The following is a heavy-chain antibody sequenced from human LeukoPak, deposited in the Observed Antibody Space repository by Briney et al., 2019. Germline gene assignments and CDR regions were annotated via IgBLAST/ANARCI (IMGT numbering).Heavy chain of an antibody. V-gene: IGHV3-23*01. Sequence: GGSLRLSCAASGFTFSSYAMSWVRQAPGKGLEWVSAISGSGGSTYYADSVKGRFTISRDNSKNTLYLQMNSLRAGDTAVYYCATAWAYYYDSSGDAFDIWGQGTMVTVSS. CDR1: GFTFSSYA. D-gene: IGHD3-22*01. CDR3: ATAWAYYYDSSGDAFDI. CDR2: ISGSGGST. J-gene: IGHJ3*02.